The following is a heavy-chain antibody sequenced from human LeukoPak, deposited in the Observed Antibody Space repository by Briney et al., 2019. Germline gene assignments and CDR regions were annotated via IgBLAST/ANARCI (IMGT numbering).Heavy chain of an antibody. CDR2: IYYSGST. Sequence: SETLSLTCTVSGGSISSYYWSWIRQSPGKGLEWIGYIYYSGSTNYNPSLKSRVTISVDTSKNQFSLKLSSVTAADTAVYYCARAPIWFGSSNAFDIWGQGTMVTVSS. J-gene: IGHJ3*02. CDR1: GGSISSYY. V-gene: IGHV4-59*01. D-gene: IGHD3-10*01. CDR3: ARAPIWFGSSNAFDI.